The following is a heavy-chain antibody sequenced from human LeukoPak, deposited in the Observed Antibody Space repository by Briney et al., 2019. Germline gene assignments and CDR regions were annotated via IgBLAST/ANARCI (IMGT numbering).Heavy chain of an antibody. Sequence: GASVKVSCKASGGTFSSYAISWVRQAPGQGLEWMGGIIPIFGSANYAQKFQGRVTITADESTSTAYMELSSLRSEDTAVYYCAGGRTDIVVVPATLRNYYFDHWGQGTLVTVSS. J-gene: IGHJ4*02. D-gene: IGHD2-2*01. CDR3: AGGRTDIVVVPATLRNYYFDH. V-gene: IGHV1-69*13. CDR2: IIPIFGSA. CDR1: GGTFSSYA.